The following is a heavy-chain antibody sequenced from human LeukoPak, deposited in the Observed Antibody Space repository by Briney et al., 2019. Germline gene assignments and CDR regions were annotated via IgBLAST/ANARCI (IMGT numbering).Heavy chain of an antibody. Sequence: TGGSLRLSCAASGFTFSSYSMNWVRQAPGKGLEWVSPISSSSSYIYYADSVKGRFTISRDNAKNSLYLQMNSLRAEDTAVYYCARRYGSGEKVYYYGMDVWGQGTTVTVSS. J-gene: IGHJ6*02. CDR2: ISSSSSYI. V-gene: IGHV3-21*01. CDR3: ARRYGSGEKVYYYGMDV. CDR1: GFTFSSYS. D-gene: IGHD3-10*01.